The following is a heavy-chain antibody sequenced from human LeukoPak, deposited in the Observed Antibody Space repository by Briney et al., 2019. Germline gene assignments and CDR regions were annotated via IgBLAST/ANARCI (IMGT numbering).Heavy chain of an antibody. V-gene: IGHV3-7*01. Sequence: GGSLRLSCEASGFTFNNYWMSWVRQAPGRGLEWVANIRYDGSERYYADSVKGRFTISRDNAKNSLYLQMNSLRAEDTAVYYCAELGITMIGGVWGKGTTVTISS. CDR2: IRYDGSER. J-gene: IGHJ6*04. CDR1: GFTFNNYW. CDR3: AELGITMIGGV. D-gene: IGHD3-10*02.